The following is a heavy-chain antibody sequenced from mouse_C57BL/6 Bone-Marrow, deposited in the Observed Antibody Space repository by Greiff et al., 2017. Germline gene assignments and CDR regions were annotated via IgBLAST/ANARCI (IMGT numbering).Heavy chain of an antibody. CDR2: ISSGGSYT. Sequence: EVMLVESGGDLVKPGGSLKLSCAASGFTFSSYGMSWVRQTPDKRLEWVATISSGGSYTYYPDSVKGRFTISRDNAKNTPYLQMSSLKSEDTAMYYCARWGYGGREFDYWGQGTTLTVSS. D-gene: IGHD1-1*01. CDR3: ARWGYGGREFDY. V-gene: IGHV5-6*01. J-gene: IGHJ2*01. CDR1: GFTFSSYG.